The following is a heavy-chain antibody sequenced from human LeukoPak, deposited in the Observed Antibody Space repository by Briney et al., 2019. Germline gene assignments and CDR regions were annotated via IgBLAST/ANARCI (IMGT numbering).Heavy chain of an antibody. CDR2: IYYSGST. J-gene: IGHJ5*02. CDR1: GGSISRSRYY. V-gene: IGHV4-39*02. CDR3: ARAINDYSNYEVLTDNWFDP. D-gene: IGHD4-11*01. Sequence: SETLSLTCTVSGGSISRSRYYWGWIRQPPGKGLEWIGSIYYSGSTYYNPSLKSRVTISVDTSKNHFSLKLSSVTAADTAVYYCARAINDYSNYEVLTDNWFDPWGQGTLVTVSS.